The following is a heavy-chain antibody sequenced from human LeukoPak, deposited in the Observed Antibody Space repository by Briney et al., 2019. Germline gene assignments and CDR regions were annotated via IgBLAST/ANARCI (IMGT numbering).Heavy chain of an antibody. CDR1: GYTFTSYD. D-gene: IGHD1-14*01. V-gene: IGHV1-8*01. J-gene: IGHJ4*02. Sequence: GASVKVSCKASGYTFTSYDINWVRQATGQGLEWMGWMNPNSGNTGYVQKFQGRVTMTRNTSISTAYMELSSLRSEDTAVYYCARALEPEIDYWGQGTLVTVSS. CDR3: ARALEPEIDY. CDR2: MNPNSGNT.